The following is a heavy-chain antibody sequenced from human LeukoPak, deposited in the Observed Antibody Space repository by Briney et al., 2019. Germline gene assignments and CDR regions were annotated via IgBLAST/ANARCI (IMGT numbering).Heavy chain of an antibody. Sequence: GGSLRLSCAASGFTVSSNYMSWVRQAPGKGLEWVSSISSSSSYIYYADSVKGRFTISRDNSKNTLYLQMNSLRAEDTAVYYCAKDLGTYCGGDCYDWFDPWGQGTLVTVSS. J-gene: IGHJ5*02. CDR2: ISSSSSYI. D-gene: IGHD2-21*02. V-gene: IGHV3-21*04. CDR1: GFTVSSNY. CDR3: AKDLGTYCGGDCYDWFDP.